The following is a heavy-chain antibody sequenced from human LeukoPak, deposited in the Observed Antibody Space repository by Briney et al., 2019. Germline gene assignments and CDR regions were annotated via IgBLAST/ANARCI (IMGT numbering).Heavy chain of an antibody. CDR1: GFTFSSYS. D-gene: IGHD6-13*01. V-gene: IGHV3-21*01. CDR2: ISSSSYI. Sequence: GGSLRLSCAASGFTFSSYSMNWVRQAPGKGLEWVSSISSSSYIYYADSVKGRFTISRDNAKNSLYLLMNSLRAEDTAVYYCARRVASANDAFDIWGQGTMVTVSS. CDR3: ARRVASANDAFDI. J-gene: IGHJ3*02.